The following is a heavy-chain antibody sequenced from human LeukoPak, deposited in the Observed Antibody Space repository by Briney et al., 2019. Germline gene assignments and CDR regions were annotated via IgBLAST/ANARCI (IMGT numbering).Heavy chain of an antibody. J-gene: IGHJ4*02. CDR2: IKEDGSQE. Sequence: GSLRLSCAASGFTFSIYWMSWVRQAPGMGLEWVANIKEDGSQEYYADSVRGRFTISRDNARNSVYLQMNSLRAEDTAVYYCAKGGAPFAESAYWGQGTLVAVSS. CDR1: GFTFSIYW. V-gene: IGHV3-7*01. CDR3: AKGGAPFAESAY. D-gene: IGHD3-10*01.